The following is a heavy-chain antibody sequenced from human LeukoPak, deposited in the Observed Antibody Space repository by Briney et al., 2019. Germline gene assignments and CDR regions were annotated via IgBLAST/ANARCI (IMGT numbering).Heavy chain of an antibody. D-gene: IGHD3-10*01. CDR1: GFTFSSYS. Sequence: GGSLRLSCAASGFTFSSYSMNWVRQAPGKGLEWVSSISSSSSYIYYADSVKGRFTISRDNAKNSLYLQMNSLRAEDTAVYYCARVVSYYGSGSYYGMDVWGQGTTVTVSS. CDR2: ISSSSSYI. V-gene: IGHV3-21*01. CDR3: ARVVSYYGSGSYYGMDV. J-gene: IGHJ6*02.